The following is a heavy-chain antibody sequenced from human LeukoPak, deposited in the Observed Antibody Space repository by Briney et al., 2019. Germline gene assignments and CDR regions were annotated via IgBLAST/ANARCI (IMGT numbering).Heavy chain of an antibody. J-gene: IGHJ4*02. D-gene: IGHD1-26*01. V-gene: IGHV1-46*01. CDR3: ARGYTWESGSFFIDH. CDR2: INPSGGST. CDR1: GYIFTTYY. Sequence: ASVNVSCKASGYIFTTYYISWVRQAPGQGLEWMAIINPSGGSTSYAQRFQGRVTMTRDTSTSTVCMELSGLRSEDTAVYYCARGYTWESGSFFIDHWGQGTLVTVSS.